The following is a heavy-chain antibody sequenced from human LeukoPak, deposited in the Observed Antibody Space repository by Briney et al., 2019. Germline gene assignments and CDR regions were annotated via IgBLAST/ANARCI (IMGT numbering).Heavy chain of an antibody. CDR3: ARGLYGDGTPD. Sequence: ASVKVSCKASGGTFSSYAISWVRQAPGQGLEWMGRIIPILGIANYAQKFQGRVTITADKSTSTAYMELSSLRSEDTAVYYCARGLYGDGTPDWGQGTLVTVSS. J-gene: IGHJ4*02. V-gene: IGHV1-69*04. CDR1: GGTFSSYA. D-gene: IGHD4-17*01. CDR2: IIPILGIA.